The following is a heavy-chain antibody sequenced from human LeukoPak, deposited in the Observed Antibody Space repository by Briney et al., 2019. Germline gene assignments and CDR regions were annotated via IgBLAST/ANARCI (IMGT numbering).Heavy chain of an antibody. V-gene: IGHV3-23*01. J-gene: IGHJ4*02. CDR2: IGGSGGST. CDR1: GFTFSSYA. D-gene: IGHD6-13*01. Sequence: GGSLRLSCAASGFTFSSYAMSWVRQALGKGLEWVSSIGGSGGSTYYADSVKGRFTISRDNSKNTLYLQMNSLRAEDTAVYYCAKVETAAAATLRGFDYWGQGTLVTVSS. CDR3: AKVETAAAATLRGFDY.